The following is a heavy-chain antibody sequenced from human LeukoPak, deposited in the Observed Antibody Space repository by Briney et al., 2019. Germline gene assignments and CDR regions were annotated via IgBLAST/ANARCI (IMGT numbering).Heavy chain of an antibody. CDR3: ARGSITMVRGVIIRSRWFDP. Sequence: SETLSLTCAVYGGSFSGYYWSWIRQPPGKGLEWIGEINHSGSTNYNPSLKRRVTISVDTSKNQFSLKLSSVTAADTAVYYCARGSITMVRGVIIRSRWFDPWGQGTLVTVSS. CDR2: INHSGST. V-gene: IGHV4-34*01. CDR1: GGSFSGYY. D-gene: IGHD3-10*01. J-gene: IGHJ5*02.